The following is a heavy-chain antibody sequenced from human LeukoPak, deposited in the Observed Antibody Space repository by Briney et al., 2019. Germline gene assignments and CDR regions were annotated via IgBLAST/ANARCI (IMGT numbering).Heavy chain of an antibody. J-gene: IGHJ3*02. CDR2: IYYTGST. D-gene: IGHD6-13*01. Sequence: SETLSLTCTVSGGAISSSNYYWAWIRQPPGKGLEWIGTIYYTGSTYYKSSLKSRVTISVDTSKNQFSLKLSSATAADTAVYYCARVSEFWGQQLVLLDAFDIWGQGTMVTVSS. CDR3: ARVSEFWGQQLVLLDAFDI. CDR1: GGAISSSNYY. V-gene: IGHV4-39*07.